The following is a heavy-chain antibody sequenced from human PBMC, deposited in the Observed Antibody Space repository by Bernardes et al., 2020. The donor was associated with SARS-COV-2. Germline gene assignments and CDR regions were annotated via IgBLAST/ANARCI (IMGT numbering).Heavy chain of an antibody. CDR3: VKGHYYNSGSYEY. Sequence: GGSLRLSCSASGFIFGSYAMHWVRQAPGKGLEYVSTISSNGDTYYAASVKGRFTISRDNSQNTLYLQMSSLRAEDTSEYYCVKGHYYNSGSYEYWGQGTLVTVAA. J-gene: IGHJ4*02. V-gene: IGHV3-64D*06. CDR2: ISSNGDT. CDR1: GFIFGSYA. D-gene: IGHD3-10*01.